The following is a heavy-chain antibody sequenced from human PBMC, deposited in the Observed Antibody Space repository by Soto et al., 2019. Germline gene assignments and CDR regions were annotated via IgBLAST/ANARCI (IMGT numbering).Heavy chain of an antibody. V-gene: IGHV3-7*01. D-gene: IGHD3-10*01. Sequence: GGSLRLSCAASGFTFSSYWMSWVRQAPGKGLEWVANIKQDGSEKYYVDSVKGRFTISRDNAKNSLYLQMNSLRAEDTAVYYCARDDLWEVRGVIRRTYYYGMDVWGQGTTVTVSS. CDR2: IKQDGSEK. CDR1: GFTFSSYW. CDR3: ARDDLWEVRGVIRRTYYYGMDV. J-gene: IGHJ6*02.